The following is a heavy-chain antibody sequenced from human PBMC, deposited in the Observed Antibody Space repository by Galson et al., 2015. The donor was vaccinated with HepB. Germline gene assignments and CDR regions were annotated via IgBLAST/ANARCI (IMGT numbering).Heavy chain of an antibody. D-gene: IGHD3-22*01. Sequence: SVKVSCKASGYTFTSYDINWVRQATGQGLEWMGWMNPNSGNTGYAQKFQGRVTMTRNTSISTAYMELSSLRAEDTAVYYCAREVVLRKELDYYYYYGMDVWGQGTTVTVSS. V-gene: IGHV1-8*01. CDR1: GYTFTSYD. CDR2: MNPNSGNT. J-gene: IGHJ6*02. CDR3: AREVVLRKELDYYYYYGMDV.